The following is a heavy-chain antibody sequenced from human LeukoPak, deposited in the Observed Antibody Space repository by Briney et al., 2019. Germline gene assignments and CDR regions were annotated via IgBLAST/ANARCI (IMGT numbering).Heavy chain of an antibody. D-gene: IGHD6-13*01. Sequence: SETLSLTCTVSGYSISSGYYWGWIRQPPGKGLEWIGSIYHSGSTYYNPSLKSRVTISVDTSKNQFSLKLNSVTAADTAVYYCARGGSSSPSSYYYYYMDVWGKGTTVTVSS. CDR3: ARGGSSSPSSYYYYYMDV. CDR2: IYHSGST. CDR1: GYSISSGYY. V-gene: IGHV4-38-2*02. J-gene: IGHJ6*03.